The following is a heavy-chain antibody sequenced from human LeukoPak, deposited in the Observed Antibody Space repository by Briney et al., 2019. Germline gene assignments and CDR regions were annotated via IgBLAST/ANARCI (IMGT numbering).Heavy chain of an antibody. CDR1: GGSISSYY. J-gene: IGHJ4*02. D-gene: IGHD5-12*01. V-gene: IGHV4-34*01. CDR3: ARGTRWLQPYYFDY. Sequence: TPSETLSLTCTVSGGSISSYYWSWIRQPPGKGLEWIGEINHSGSTNYNPSLKSRVTISVDTSKNQFSLKLSSVTAADTAVYYCARGTRWLQPYYFDYWGQGTLVTVSS. CDR2: INHSGST.